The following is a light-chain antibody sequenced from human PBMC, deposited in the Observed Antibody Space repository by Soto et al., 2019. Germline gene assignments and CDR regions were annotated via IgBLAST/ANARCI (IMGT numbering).Light chain of an antibody. CDR1: SSNIGAGYD. J-gene: IGLJ1*01. Sequence: QSVLTQPPSVSGAPGQRVTISCTGSSSNIGAGYDVHWYQQLPGTAPKLIICGNSNRPSGVPDRFSGSKSGTSASLAITGLQAEDEADYYCQSYDSSLSGYVFGTGTKLTV. CDR3: QSYDSSLSGYV. CDR2: GNS. V-gene: IGLV1-40*01.